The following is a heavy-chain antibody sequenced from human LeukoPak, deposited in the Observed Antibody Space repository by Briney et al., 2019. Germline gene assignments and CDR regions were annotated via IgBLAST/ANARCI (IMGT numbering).Heavy chain of an antibody. J-gene: IGHJ3*01. CDR2: ITSGGAP. Sequence: PGGSLRLSCAASGFTFSNYAVMWVRQAPGQGLEWVSAITSGGAPRYADHVKGRFTISRDNSKNTLYRQMNSLRAEDTAQYFCARDPNGDYIGASEFWGRGTVVTVSS. CDR3: ARDPNGDYIGASEF. D-gene: IGHD4-17*01. V-gene: IGHV3-23*01. CDR1: GFTFSNYA.